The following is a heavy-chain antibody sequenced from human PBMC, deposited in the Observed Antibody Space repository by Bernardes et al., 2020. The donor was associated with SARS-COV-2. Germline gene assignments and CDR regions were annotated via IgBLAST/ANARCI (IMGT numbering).Heavy chain of an antibody. CDR1: GFTFSDYY. D-gene: IGHD2-15*01. CDR3: ARVPGYCSGGSCIDY. V-gene: IGHV3-11*05. Sequence: GGSLRLSCAASGFTFSDYYMSWIRQAPGKGLEWVSYISSSSSYTYYADSVKGRFTISRDNAKNSLYLQMNSLRAEDTAVYYCARVPGYCSGGSCIDYWGQGTLVTVSS. CDR2: ISSSSSYT. J-gene: IGHJ4*02.